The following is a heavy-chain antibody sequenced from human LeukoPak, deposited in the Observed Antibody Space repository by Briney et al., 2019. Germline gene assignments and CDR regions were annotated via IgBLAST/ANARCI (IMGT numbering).Heavy chain of an antibody. CDR1: GYTFTSYG. D-gene: IGHD6-13*01. CDR2: ISAYNGNT. CDR3: ASGVAAAGLDYYYYYMDV. V-gene: IGHV1-18*01. J-gene: IGHJ6*03. Sequence: ASVKVSCKASGYTFTSYGISWVRHAPGQGLEWMGWISAYNGNTNYAQKLQGRVTMTTDTSTSTAYMELRSLRSDDTAVYYRASGVAAAGLDYYYYYMDVWGKGTTVTVSS.